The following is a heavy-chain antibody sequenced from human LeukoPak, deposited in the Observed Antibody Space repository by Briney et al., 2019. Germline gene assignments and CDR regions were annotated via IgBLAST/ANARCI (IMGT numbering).Heavy chain of an antibody. CDR1: GFSFSSHA. V-gene: IGHV3-23*01. CDR2: ISGSGGST. D-gene: IGHD4-17*01. CDR3: AKAAYGDYVNWFDP. J-gene: IGHJ5*02. Sequence: GGSLRLSCAASGFSFSSHAMSWVRQAPGKGLEWVSAISGSGGSTYYADSVKGRFTISRDNSKNTLYLQMNSLRAEDTALYYCAKAAYGDYVNWFDPWGQGILVIVSS.